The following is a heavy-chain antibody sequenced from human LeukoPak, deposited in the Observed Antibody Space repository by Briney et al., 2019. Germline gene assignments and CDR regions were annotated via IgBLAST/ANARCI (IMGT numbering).Heavy chain of an antibody. V-gene: IGHV3-74*01. CDR1: GFTFSSYW. Sequence: PGGSLRLSCAASGFTFSSYWMHWVRQAPGKGLVWVSRINSDGSSTSYADSVKGRFTISRDNAKNSLYLQMNSLRAEDTAVYYCAREASIAARTAHFDYWGQGTLVTVSS. J-gene: IGHJ4*02. CDR3: AREASIAARTAHFDY. CDR2: INSDGSST. D-gene: IGHD6-6*01.